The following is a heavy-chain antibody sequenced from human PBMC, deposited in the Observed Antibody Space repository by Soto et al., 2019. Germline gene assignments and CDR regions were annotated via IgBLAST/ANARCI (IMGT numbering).Heavy chain of an antibody. D-gene: IGHD4-17*01. CDR3: VRDGSKTLRDWFDP. CDR2: VYATGTT. CDR1: GGSISKFY. V-gene: IGHV4-4*07. J-gene: IGHJ5*02. Sequence: QVQLQESGPGLLKASETLSLSCSVSGGSISKFYWSWIRKTAGKGLEWMGRVYATGTTDYNPSLRSRVTMSVDISKKTFSLRLTSVTAADTGVYYCVRDGSKTLRDWFDPWGQGKLVIVSS.